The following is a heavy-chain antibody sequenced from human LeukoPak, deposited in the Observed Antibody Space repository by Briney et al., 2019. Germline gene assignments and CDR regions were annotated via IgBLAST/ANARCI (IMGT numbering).Heavy chain of an antibody. D-gene: IGHD3-10*01. J-gene: IGHJ6*03. V-gene: IGHV6-1*01. CDR2: TYYRSKWYN. CDR3: ARAREKGRGSGSYYYYYYMDV. CDR1: GDSVSSNSAA. Sequence: SQTLSLTCAISGDSVSSNSAAWNWIRQSPSRGLEWLGRTYYRSKWYNDYAVSVKSRITINPDTSKNQFSLQLNSVTPEDTAVYYCARAREKGRGSGSYYYYYYMDVWGKGTTVTVSS.